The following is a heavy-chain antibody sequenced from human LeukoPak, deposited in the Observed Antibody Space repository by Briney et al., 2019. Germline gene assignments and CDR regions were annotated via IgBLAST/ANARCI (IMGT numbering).Heavy chain of an antibody. CDR2: IYYSGNT. J-gene: IGHJ3*02. V-gene: IGHV4-59*01. Sequence: KPSETLSLTCTVSGGSISSYYWSWIRQPPRKGLEWIGYIYYSGNTNYNPSLKSRLTISVDMSKNQFSLKLSSVTAADTAVYYCAKDRGNYDAFDIWGQGTMVTVSS. D-gene: IGHD1-7*01. CDR3: AKDRGNYDAFDI. CDR1: GGSISSYY.